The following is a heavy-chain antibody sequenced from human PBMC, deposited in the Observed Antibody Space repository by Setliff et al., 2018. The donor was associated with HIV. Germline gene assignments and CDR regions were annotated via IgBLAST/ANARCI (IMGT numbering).Heavy chain of an antibody. Sequence: SETLSLTCAVYGGSFTGYHWSWVRQPPGKGLEWLGEITHSGNTNYNSSLESRLTISMDTSKNQFFLNLKSVTAADTAVYFCAREYSGSGINFNPLTWGQGTLVTVSS. D-gene: IGHD3-10*01. J-gene: IGHJ5*02. CDR2: ITHSGNT. V-gene: IGHV4-34*10. CDR3: AREYSGSGINFNPLT. CDR1: GGSFTGYH.